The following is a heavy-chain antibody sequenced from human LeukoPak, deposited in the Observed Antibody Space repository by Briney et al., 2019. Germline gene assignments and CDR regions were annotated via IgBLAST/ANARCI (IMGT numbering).Heavy chain of an antibody. Sequence: ASVKVSCKASGYTFTSYGVSWVRQAPGQGLEWMGWINPNSGGTNYAQKFQGRVTMTRDTSISTAYMELSRLRSDDTAVYYCAREGSYYFDYWGQGTLVTVSS. CDR2: INPNSGGT. J-gene: IGHJ4*02. V-gene: IGHV1-2*02. CDR1: GYTFTSYG. CDR3: AREGSYYFDY.